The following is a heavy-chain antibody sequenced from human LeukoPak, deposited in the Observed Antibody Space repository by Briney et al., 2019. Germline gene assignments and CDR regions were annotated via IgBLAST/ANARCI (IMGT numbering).Heavy chain of an antibody. J-gene: IGHJ4*02. CDR1: GGSISPFY. V-gene: IGHV4-59*08. D-gene: IGHD2-8*02. CDR3: ARHFSGFDH. Sequence: SETLSLTCTVSGGSISPFYWSWIRQSPDKGLVWIGNIYYSGSTNYNPSFKSRVTISLDTSKKQYSLHLSSVTAADTAIYYCARHFSGFDHWGQGAQVSVSS. CDR2: IYYSGST.